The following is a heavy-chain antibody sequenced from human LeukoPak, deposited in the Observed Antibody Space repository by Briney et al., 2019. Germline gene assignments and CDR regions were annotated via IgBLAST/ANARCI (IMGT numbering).Heavy chain of an antibody. CDR3: ARGPHQQWPVMRY. CDR1: GGSFSGYY. V-gene: IGHV4-34*01. CDR2: INHSGST. Sequence: SETLSLTCAVYGGSFSGYYWSWIRQPPGKGLEWIGEINHSGSTNYNPSLKSRVTISVDTSKNQFSVQLTSVTAADTGIYYCARGPHQQWPVMRYWGQGSLVTVSS. J-gene: IGHJ4*02. D-gene: IGHD6-19*01.